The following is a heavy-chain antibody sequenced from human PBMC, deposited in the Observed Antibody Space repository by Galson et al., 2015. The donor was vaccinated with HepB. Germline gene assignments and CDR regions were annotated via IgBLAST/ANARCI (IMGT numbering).Heavy chain of an antibody. V-gene: IGHV1-2*06. CDR1: GSTFTDYY. CDR2: INPNSVDT. CDR3: ARGGLRFFDWFDY. Sequence: SVKVSCKASGSTFTDYYIHWVRQAPGQGLEWVGRINPNSVDTNYAQKFRGRVTMTRDTSISTAYMELSRLTSDDTAVFYCARGGLRFFDWFDYWGHGSLVTVSS. J-gene: IGHJ5*01. D-gene: IGHD3-3*01.